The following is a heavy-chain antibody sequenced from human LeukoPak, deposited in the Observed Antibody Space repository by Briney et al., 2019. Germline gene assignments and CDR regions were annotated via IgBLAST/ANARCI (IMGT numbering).Heavy chain of an antibody. CDR1: GFTFSSYS. CDR3: ARVLRVVVIKGDAFDI. D-gene: IGHD3-22*01. Sequence: PGGSLRLSCAVSGFTFSSYSLNWVRQAPAKGLEWVSYISSSSSTIYYADSVKGRFTISRDNAKNSLYLQMNSLRAEDTAVYYCARVLRVVVIKGDAFDIWGQGTMVTVSS. V-gene: IGHV3-48*04. CDR2: ISSSSSTI. J-gene: IGHJ3*02.